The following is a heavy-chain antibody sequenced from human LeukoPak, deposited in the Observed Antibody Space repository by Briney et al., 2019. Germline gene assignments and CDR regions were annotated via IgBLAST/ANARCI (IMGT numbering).Heavy chain of an antibody. V-gene: IGHV3-7*01. CDR3: ARRSSGWKGYFDY. D-gene: IGHD6-19*01. CDR1: GFTFSSYW. Sequence: PGGSLRLSCAASGFTFSSYWMSWVRQAPGKGLEWVANIKQDGSGKYYVDSVKGRFTISRDNAKNSLYLQMNSLRAEDTAVYYCARRSSGWKGYFDYWGQGTLVTVSS. J-gene: IGHJ4*02. CDR2: IKQDGSGK.